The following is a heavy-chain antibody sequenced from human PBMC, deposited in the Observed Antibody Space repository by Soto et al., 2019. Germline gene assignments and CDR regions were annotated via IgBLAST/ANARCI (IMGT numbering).Heavy chain of an antibody. V-gene: IGHV4-30-2*01. CDR2: IYHSGSI. J-gene: IGHJ5*02. Sequence: PSETLSLTCAVSGGSISSGGYSWSWIRQPPGKGLEWIGYIYHSGSIYYNPSLKSRVTISVDRSKNQFSLKLSSVTAADTAVYYCARTESGTFDPWGQGTLVTVSS. CDR1: GGSISSGGYS. CDR3: ARTESGTFDP. D-gene: IGHD1-7*01.